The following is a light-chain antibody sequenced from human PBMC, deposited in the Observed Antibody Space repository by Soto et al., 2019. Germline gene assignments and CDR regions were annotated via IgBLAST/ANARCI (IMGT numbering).Light chain of an antibody. CDR1: QSISSY. Sequence: DIQMTQSPSSLSASVGDRVTITCRASQSISSYLNWYQQKPGKAPKLLIYAASSLQSGVPSSFSGSGSGTDFTVTISSLQPEDFATYYCQQSSSTPLTFGGGTKVDIK. CDR2: AAS. V-gene: IGKV1-39*01. J-gene: IGKJ4*01. CDR3: QQSSSTPLT.